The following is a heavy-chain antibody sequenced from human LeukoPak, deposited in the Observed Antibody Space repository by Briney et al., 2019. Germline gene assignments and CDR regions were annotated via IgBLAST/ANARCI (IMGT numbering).Heavy chain of an antibody. Sequence: SETLSLTCTVPGGSISSGGYYWSWIRQHPGKGLEWIGYMYYSGSTYYNPSLKSRVTMSVDTSKNQFSLKLSSVTAADTAVYYWARDRDVGGYDYGDLVRNDAFDIWGQGTMVTVSS. D-gene: IGHD4-17*01. J-gene: IGHJ3*02. CDR1: GGSISSGGYY. V-gene: IGHV4-31*03. CDR2: MYYSGST. CDR3: ARDRDVGGYDYGDLVRNDAFDI.